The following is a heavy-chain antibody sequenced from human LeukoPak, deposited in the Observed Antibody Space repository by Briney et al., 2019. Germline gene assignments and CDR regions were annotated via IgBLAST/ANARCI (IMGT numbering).Heavy chain of an antibody. CDR3: AKEGRLTVAAVVVENYFDY. J-gene: IGHJ4*02. D-gene: IGHD3-22*01. V-gene: IGHV3-23*01. CDR1: GFTFNRAA. CDR2: ISVSGGDT. Sequence: GGSLRLSCAGSGFTFNRAAMSWVRQAPGKGLEWVSGISVSGGDTYYSDSVKGRFTISRDNAKTTVYLQMNSLRTEDTAEYYCAKEGRLTVAAVVVENYFDYWGQGTPVTVSA.